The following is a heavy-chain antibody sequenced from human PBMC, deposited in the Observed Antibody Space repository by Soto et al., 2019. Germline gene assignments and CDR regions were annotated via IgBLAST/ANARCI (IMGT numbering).Heavy chain of an antibody. CDR2: IYYRGST. V-gene: IGHV4-39*01. CDR1: GGSISSSSYY. Sequence: QLQLQESGPGLAKPSETLSLTCTVSGGSISSSSYYWGWIRQPPGKGLEWIGSIYYRGSTYYNPSLMSRVTISVDTSKNQFSLKLSSVTAADTAVYYCARQVVAAAGNWFDPWGQGTLVTVSS. CDR3: ARQVVAAAGNWFDP. J-gene: IGHJ5*02. D-gene: IGHD6-13*01.